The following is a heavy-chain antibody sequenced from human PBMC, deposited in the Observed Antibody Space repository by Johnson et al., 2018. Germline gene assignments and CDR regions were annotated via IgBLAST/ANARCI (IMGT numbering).Heavy chain of an antibody. Sequence: VQLVQSGGGLVQXGGSLRLSCAASGFTFSSYAMSWVRQAPGKGLEWVSAISGSGGSTYYADSVKGRFTISRDNSKNTLYLQMNSLRAEDTAVYYCAKDSNYDSSGSNAFDIWGQGTMVTVSS. D-gene: IGHD3-22*01. V-gene: IGHV3-23*04. CDR2: ISGSGGST. J-gene: IGHJ3*02. CDR1: GFTFSSYA. CDR3: AKDSNYDSSGSNAFDI.